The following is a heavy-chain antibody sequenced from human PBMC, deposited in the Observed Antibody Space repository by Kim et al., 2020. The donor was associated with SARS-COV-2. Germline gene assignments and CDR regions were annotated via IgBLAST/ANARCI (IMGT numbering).Heavy chain of an antibody. CDR3: ARDQGPFVVVTAIEAFDI. V-gene: IGHV4-30-4*01. CDR2: IYYSGST. D-gene: IGHD2-21*02. Sequence: SETLSLTCTVSGGSISSGDYYWSWIRQPPGKGLEWIGYIYYSGSTYYNPSLKSRVTISVDTSKNQFSLKLSSVTAADTAVYYCARDQGPFVVVTAIEAFDIWGQGTMVTVSS. J-gene: IGHJ3*02. CDR1: GGSISSGDYY.